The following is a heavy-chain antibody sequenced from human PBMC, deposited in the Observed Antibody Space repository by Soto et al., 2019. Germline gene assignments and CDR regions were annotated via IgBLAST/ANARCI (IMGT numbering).Heavy chain of an antibody. CDR3: ARDYVRCNSTSCHDPYYYGMDV. J-gene: IGHJ6*02. D-gene: IGHD2-2*01. V-gene: IGHV1-46*01. CDR2: INANGSST. CDR1: GYTLTSYY. Sequence: GASVKVSCKASGYTLTSYYMHWVRQAPGQGVEWMGIINANGSSTSTAQKFQGKVTNTRDTSTSTVYMELSSLSPENPAVYYCARDYVRCNSTSCHDPYYYGMDVWGQGTTVTVSS.